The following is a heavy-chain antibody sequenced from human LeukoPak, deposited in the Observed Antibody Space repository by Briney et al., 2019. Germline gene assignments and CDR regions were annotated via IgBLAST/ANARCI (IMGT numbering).Heavy chain of an antibody. V-gene: IGHV3-9*01. CDR2: ISWNSGSI. Sequence: PGRSLRLSCAASGFTFDDYAMHWVRQAPGKGLEWVSGISWNSGSIGYADSVKGRFTISRDNAKNSLYLQTNSLRAEDTALYYCARRGKLVEGDYYYYYMDVWGKGTTVTVSS. D-gene: IGHD6-6*01. J-gene: IGHJ6*03. CDR3: ARRGKLVEGDYYYYYMDV. CDR1: GFTFDDYA.